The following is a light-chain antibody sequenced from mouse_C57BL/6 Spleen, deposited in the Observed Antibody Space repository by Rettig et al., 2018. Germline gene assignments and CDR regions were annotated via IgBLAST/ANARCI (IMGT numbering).Light chain of an antibody. V-gene: IGKV5-39*01. Sequence: SVTPGDRVSLSCRASQSISDYLHWYQQKSHESPRLLIKYASQSISGIPSRFSGSGSGSDFTLSINSVEPEDVGVYYCQNGHSFPFTFGSGTKLEIK. CDR1: QSISDY. CDR3: QNGHSFPFT. J-gene: IGKJ4*01. CDR2: YAS.